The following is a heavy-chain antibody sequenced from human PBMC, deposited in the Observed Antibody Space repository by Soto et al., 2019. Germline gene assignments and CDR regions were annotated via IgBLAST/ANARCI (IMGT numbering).Heavy chain of an antibody. CDR3: AKVSSSSQRAHSLRIYYYYYMDV. J-gene: IGHJ6*03. V-gene: IGHV3-9*01. CDR2: ISWNSGSI. D-gene: IGHD6-6*01. CDR1: GFTFDNYS. Sequence: PGGSLRLSCAASGFTFDNYSMHWVRQAPGKGLEWVSGISWNSGSIGYADSVKGRFTISRDNAKNSLYLQMNSLRAEDTALYYCAKVSSSSQRAHSLRIYYYYYMDVWGKGTTVTVSS.